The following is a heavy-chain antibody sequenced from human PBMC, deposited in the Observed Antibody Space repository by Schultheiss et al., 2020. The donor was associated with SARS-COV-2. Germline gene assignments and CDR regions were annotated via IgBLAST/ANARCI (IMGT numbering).Heavy chain of an antibody. Sequence: GESLKISCKGPGYSFTTYWIGWVRQMPGKGLEWMGRIDPSDSYTNYSPSFQGQVTISADKSISTAYLQWSSLKASDTAMYYCARLLGGSGSIGDYWGQGTLVTVSS. CDR3: ARLLGGSGSIGDY. V-gene: IGHV5-10-1*04. CDR2: IDPSDSYT. J-gene: IGHJ4*02. CDR1: GYSFTTYW. D-gene: IGHD3-10*01.